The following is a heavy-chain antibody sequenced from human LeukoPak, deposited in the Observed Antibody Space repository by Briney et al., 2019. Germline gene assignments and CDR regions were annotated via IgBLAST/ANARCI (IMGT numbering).Heavy chain of an antibody. CDR3: AKGGGSTRSFDY. J-gene: IGHJ4*02. D-gene: IGHD1-26*01. Sequence: PGGSLRLSCAASGFTFSNAWMSWVRQAPGKGLEWVAVISYDGSNKYYADSVKGRFTISRDNSKNTLYLQMNSLRAEDTAVYYCAKGGGSTRSFDYWGQGTLVTVSS. CDR1: GFTFSNAW. V-gene: IGHV3-30*18. CDR2: ISYDGSNK.